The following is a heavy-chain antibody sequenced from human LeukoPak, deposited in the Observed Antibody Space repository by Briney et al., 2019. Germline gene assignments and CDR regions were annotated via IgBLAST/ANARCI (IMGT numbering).Heavy chain of an antibody. CDR1: GFTFGDYA. V-gene: IGHV3-49*03. J-gene: IGHJ6*03. CDR2: IRSKAYGGTS. Sequence: PGGSLRLSCTASGFTFGDYAMSWFRQAPGKGLEWVGFIRSKAYGGTSEYAASVKGRFTISRDDSKSIAYLQMNSLKTEDTAVYYCTRDDIAARPDYYHYYYMDVWGKGTTVTVSS. CDR3: TRDDIAARPDYYHYYYMDV. D-gene: IGHD6-6*01.